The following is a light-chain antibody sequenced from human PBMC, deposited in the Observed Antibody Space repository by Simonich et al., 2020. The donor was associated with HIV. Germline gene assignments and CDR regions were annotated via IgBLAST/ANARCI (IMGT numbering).Light chain of an antibody. Sequence: IVMTQSPLSLPVTPGEPASMSCRSSQSLLHSIGYNYLEGYLPKPGQSPQLLIYLGSNRASGVPDRFSGSGSGTAFTLKISRVEGEAVGVYYCMQALQTPRTFGQGTKVE. CDR3: MQALQTPRT. V-gene: IGKV2-28*01. J-gene: IGKJ1*01. CDR2: LGS. CDR1: QSLLHSIGYNY.